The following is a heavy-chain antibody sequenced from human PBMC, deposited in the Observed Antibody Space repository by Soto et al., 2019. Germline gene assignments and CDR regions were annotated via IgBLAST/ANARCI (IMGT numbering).Heavy chain of an antibody. CDR1: GFTFSSHG. V-gene: IGHV3-33*01. CDR3: ARDRDYGDYVPLDY. CDR2: IWYDGSNK. J-gene: IGHJ4*02. Sequence: QVQLVESGGGVVQPGRSLRLSCAASGFTFSSHGMHWVRQAPGKGLGWVAVIWYDGSNKYYADSVKGRFTISRDNSKITLYLQMNSLRAEDTGVYYCARDRDYGDYVPLDYWGQGTLVTVSS. D-gene: IGHD4-17*01.